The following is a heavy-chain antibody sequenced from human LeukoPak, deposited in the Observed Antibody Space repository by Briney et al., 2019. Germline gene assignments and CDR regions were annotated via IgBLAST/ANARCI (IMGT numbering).Heavy chain of an antibody. CDR2: IYYSGST. CDR3: ARDRVRGNSDPYFDY. Sequence: SETLSLTCTVSGGSVSSGTYYWSWIRQPPGKGLEWIGYIYYSGSTNYNPSLKSRVTISVDTSKNQFSLKLSSVTAADTAVYYCARDRVRGNSDPYFDYWGQGTLVTVSS. V-gene: IGHV4-61*01. D-gene: IGHD1-26*01. J-gene: IGHJ4*02. CDR1: GGSVSSGTYY.